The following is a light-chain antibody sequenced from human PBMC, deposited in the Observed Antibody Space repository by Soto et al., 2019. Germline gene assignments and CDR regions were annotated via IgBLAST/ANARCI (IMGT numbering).Light chain of an antibody. Sequence: AIQLTQSPSSLSASVGDRVTITCRASQGISSYLGWYQQKPGKAPKLLIYDASSLESGVPPRFSGSGSGTDFTLTISSLEPEDSAVYYCQQRSNWPRTFGQGTKVDIK. CDR1: QGISSY. CDR2: DAS. CDR3: QQRSNWPRT. V-gene: IGKV1D-13*01. J-gene: IGKJ1*01.